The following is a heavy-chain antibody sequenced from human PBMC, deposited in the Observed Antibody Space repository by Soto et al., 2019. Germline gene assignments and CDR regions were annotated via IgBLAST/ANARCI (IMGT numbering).Heavy chain of an antibody. Sequence: TLSLTCAVYGGSFSGYYWSWIRQPPGKGLEWLGEINHSGITDYNPSLKSRITISIDTPKKQFSLKLNSVTAADTAVYYCAIGPRMWLAGGGYWGQGTQVTVSS. J-gene: IGHJ4*02. CDR3: AIGPRMWLAGGGY. D-gene: IGHD6-19*01. V-gene: IGHV4-34*01. CDR1: GGSFSGYY. CDR2: INHSGIT.